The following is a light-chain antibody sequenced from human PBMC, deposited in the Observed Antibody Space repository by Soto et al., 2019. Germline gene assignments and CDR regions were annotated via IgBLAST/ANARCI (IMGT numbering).Light chain of an antibody. CDR1: QSISSW. Sequence: DIQMTQSPSTLSASVGDRVTITCRASQSISSWLAWYQQKPGKAPKLLIYKASSLESGVPSRFSGSGSGTEFTLTISSLQPHDFATYFCQQYNSYSWTFGQGTQVEIK. V-gene: IGKV1-5*03. CDR3: QQYNSYSWT. CDR2: KAS. J-gene: IGKJ1*01.